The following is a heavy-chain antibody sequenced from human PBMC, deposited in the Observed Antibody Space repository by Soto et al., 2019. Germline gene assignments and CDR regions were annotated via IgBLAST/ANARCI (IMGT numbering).Heavy chain of an antibody. CDR3: AREGLLLLPDY. CDR2: ISAYNGNT. CDR1: GYTFTSYG. D-gene: IGHD3-22*01. J-gene: IGHJ4*02. Sequence: ASVKVSCKASGYTFTSYGFNWVRQAPGQGLEWMGWISAYNGNTDYPQKVQGRVTLTTDTSTSTVYMELGSLTSDDTAVYYCAREGLLLLPDYWGQGTLVTVSS. V-gene: IGHV1-18*01.